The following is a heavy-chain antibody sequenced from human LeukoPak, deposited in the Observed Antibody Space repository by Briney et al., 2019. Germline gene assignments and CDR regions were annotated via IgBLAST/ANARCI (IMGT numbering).Heavy chain of an antibody. V-gene: IGHV3-23*01. CDR2: ISGSGGST. J-gene: IGHJ4*02. Sequence: PGGSLRLSCAASGFTFSSYAMSWVRQAPGKGLEWVSAISGSGGSTYYADSVTGRFTISRDNSKNTLYLQMNTLRAEDTAIYYCAKSSGAYLYGHDYFDYWGQGTLVTVSS. CDR3: AKSSGAYLYGHDYFDY. CDR1: GFTFSSYA. D-gene: IGHD3-10*01.